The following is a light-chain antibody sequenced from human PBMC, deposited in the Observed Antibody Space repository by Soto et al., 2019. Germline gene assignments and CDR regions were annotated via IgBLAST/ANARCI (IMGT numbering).Light chain of an antibody. CDR3: QQDNNWPPWT. J-gene: IGKJ1*01. Sequence: EIVMTQSPATLSVSPGERTTLSCRASQSVSSNLAWYQQKPGQATRILIYGASTRATGIPARFSGSGYGTEFTLTISSLQSEDFAVYYCQQDNNWPPWTFGQGTKVEIK. CDR1: QSVSSN. CDR2: GAS. V-gene: IGKV3-15*01.